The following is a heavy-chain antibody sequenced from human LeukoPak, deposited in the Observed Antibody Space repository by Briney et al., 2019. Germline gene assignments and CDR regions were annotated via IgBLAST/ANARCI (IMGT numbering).Heavy chain of an antibody. CDR1: GFTFNNYA. J-gene: IGHJ4*02. D-gene: IGHD5-18*01. Sequence: GGSLRLSCAASGFTFNNYAMHWVRQAPGKGLEWVAVISYDGSNKYYADSVKGRFTISRDNSKNTLYLQMNSLRAEDTAVYYCARGIQLWSDLDYWGQGTLVTVSS. CDR2: ISYDGSNK. V-gene: IGHV3-30-3*01. CDR3: ARGIQLWSDLDY.